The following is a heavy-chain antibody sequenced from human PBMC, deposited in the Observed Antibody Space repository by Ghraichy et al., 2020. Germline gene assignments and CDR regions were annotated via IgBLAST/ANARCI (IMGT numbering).Heavy chain of an antibody. Sequence: ASVKVSCKASRYTFTSQYMHWVRQAPGQGLEWMGVIDHSDGSATYAQKFQGRVTMTRDTSTSTVHMELTSLRSEDTAVYYCARPRPMYNEKFYYGMDVWGQGTTVTVSS. CDR3: ARPRPMYNEKFYYGMDV. CDR1: RYTFTSQY. D-gene: IGHD1-1*01. J-gene: IGHJ6*02. CDR2: IDHSDGSA. V-gene: IGHV1-46*01.